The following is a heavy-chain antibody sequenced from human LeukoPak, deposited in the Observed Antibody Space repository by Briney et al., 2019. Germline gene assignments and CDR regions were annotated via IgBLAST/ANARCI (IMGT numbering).Heavy chain of an antibody. J-gene: IGHJ4*02. CDR2: VYTSGST. CDR3: ARVDLVQYYSDY. D-gene: IGHD1-1*01. CDR1: GGSISSYY. V-gene: IGHV4-4*07. Sequence: SETLSLTCTVSGGSISSYYWSWIRQPAGKGLEWIGRVYTSGSTDYNPSLKSRVTISRDTSKNQFSLKVTSVTAADTAIYYYARVDLVQYYSDYWGQGTLVTVSS.